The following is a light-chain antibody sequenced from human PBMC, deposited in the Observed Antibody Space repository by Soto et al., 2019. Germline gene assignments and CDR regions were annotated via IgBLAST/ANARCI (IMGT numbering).Light chain of an antibody. CDR3: QQYNNWPPLT. CDR1: QSISSN. Sequence: EIVMTQSPATLSVSPGERATLSCRASQSISSNLAWYQQKPGQAPRLLIYGASTRATGIPARFSGSGSGPDFTITISSRQSEDFAVYYCQQYNNWPPLTFGGGNKVEIK. J-gene: IGKJ4*01. CDR2: GAS. V-gene: IGKV3-15*01.